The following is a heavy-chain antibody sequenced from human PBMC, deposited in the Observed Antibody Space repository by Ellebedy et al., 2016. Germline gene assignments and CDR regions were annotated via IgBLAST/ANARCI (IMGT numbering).Heavy chain of an antibody. Sequence: GGSLRLSCTVSGGSISSSSYYWSWIRQAPGKGLEWVSYISSSGSTIYYADSVKGRFTISRDNAKNTLYLQMNSLRAEDTAVYYCTRDGSATVDLDHWGQGTLVTVSS. CDR3: TRDGSATVDLDH. J-gene: IGHJ4*02. CDR2: ISSSGSTI. CDR1: GGSISSSSYY. D-gene: IGHD5-12*01. V-gene: IGHV3-11*04.